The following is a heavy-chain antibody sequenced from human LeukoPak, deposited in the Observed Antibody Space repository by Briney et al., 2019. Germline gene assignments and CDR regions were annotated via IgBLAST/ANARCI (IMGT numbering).Heavy chain of an antibody. V-gene: IGHV3-21*06. J-gene: IGHJ4*02. CDR2: ISSSSSHI. CDR1: GFTFSSYS. Sequence: GGSLRLSCEASGFTFSSYSMNWVRQAPGKGLEWVSSISSSSSHIYYADSVRGRFTISRDNAKNSLYLQMNSLRAGGTAVYYCARENDQSFDYWGQGTLVAVFS. CDR3: ARENDQSFDY.